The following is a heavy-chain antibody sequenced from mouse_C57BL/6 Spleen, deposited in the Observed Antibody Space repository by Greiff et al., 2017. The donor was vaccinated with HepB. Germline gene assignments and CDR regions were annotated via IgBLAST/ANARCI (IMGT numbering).Heavy chain of an antibody. CDR1: GYAFSSYW. Sequence: VQLQQSGAELVKPGASVKISCKASGYAFSSYWMNWVKQRPGKGLEWIGQIYPGDGDTNYNGKFKGKATLTADKSSSTAYMQLSSLTSEDSAVYFCARIYDGYSPWFAYWGQGTLVTVSA. CDR3: ARIYDGYSPWFAY. D-gene: IGHD2-3*01. V-gene: IGHV1-80*01. CDR2: IYPGDGDT. J-gene: IGHJ3*01.